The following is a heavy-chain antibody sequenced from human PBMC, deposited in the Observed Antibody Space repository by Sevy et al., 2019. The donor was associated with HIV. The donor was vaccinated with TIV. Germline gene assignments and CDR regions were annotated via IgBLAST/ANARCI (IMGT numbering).Heavy chain of an antibody. V-gene: IGHV3-21*01. CDR3: ARDRYYYDSSGYA. CDR2: ISSISDYI. D-gene: IGHD3-22*01. J-gene: IGHJ4*02. CDR1: GFTFRSYT. Sequence: GGSLRLSCTASGFTFRSYTMNWVRQAPGKGLEWVSSISSISDYIYYADSVKGRFTVSRDNSNNSRYLQMNSLRAEDTAIYYCARDRYYYDSSGYAWGQGTLVTVSS.